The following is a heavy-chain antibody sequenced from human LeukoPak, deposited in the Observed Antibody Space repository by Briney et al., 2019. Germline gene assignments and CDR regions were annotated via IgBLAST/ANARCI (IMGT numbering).Heavy chain of an antibody. D-gene: IGHD2-15*01. V-gene: IGHV1-2*02. CDR3: ARVVFGGVILAY. J-gene: IGHJ4*02. CDR2: INPDSGDT. CDR1: GYTLTNYY. Sequence: SVTLTCEASGYTLTNYYLPWVRQAPGQGLEWMGWINPDSGDTKYAQNLQGRVTLTSDTSINTAYMELSSLRSDDTAVYFCARVVFGGVILAYWGQGTLVTVSS.